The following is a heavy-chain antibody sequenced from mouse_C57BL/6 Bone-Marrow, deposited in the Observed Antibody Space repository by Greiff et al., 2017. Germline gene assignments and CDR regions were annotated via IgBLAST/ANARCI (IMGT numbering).Heavy chain of an antibody. D-gene: IGHD2-3*01. CDR1: GFNIKDDY. CDR3: ASFDGDYFDF. CDR2: IDPEIGDT. J-gene: IGHJ2*01. V-gene: IGHV14-4*01. Sequence: DVQLQESGAELVRPGASVKLSCTASGFNIKDDYIHWVKQRPEQGLEWIGWIDPEIGDTEYASKFPGKATITSDTSSHTAYLQLSSLTSGDTAVYYSASFDGDYFDFWGRGTPPTVAS.